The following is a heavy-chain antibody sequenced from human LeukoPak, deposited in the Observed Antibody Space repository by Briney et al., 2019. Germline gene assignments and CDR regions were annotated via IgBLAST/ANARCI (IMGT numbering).Heavy chain of an antibody. Sequence: GASVKVSCKASGYTFTGYYMHWVRQAPGQGLEWMGWINPNSGGTNYAQKFQGRVTMTRDTSISTAYMELSSLRSEDTAVYYCATCRNILNWFDPWGQGTLVTVSS. CDR1: GYTFTGYY. V-gene: IGHV1-2*02. CDR3: ATCRNILNWFDP. J-gene: IGHJ5*02. CDR2: INPNSGGT. D-gene: IGHD2/OR15-2a*01.